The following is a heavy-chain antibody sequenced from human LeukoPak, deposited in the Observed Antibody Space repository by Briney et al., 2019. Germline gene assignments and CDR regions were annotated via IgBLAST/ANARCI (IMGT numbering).Heavy chain of an antibody. D-gene: IGHD6-19*01. CDR1: EMSFSAYY. CDR3: ARGFPPGSGSRGSHAFDV. CDR2: INYVGST. J-gene: IGHJ3*01. Sequence: PSETLSLTCAVSEMSFSAYYWNWIRHPPGKGLEWIGEINYVGSTKNNPTLEGRGTLSIDTAKNQFSLKLTSVTAADTAVYYCARGFPPGSGSRGSHAFDVWGQGTMVTVSS. V-gene: IGHV4-34*04.